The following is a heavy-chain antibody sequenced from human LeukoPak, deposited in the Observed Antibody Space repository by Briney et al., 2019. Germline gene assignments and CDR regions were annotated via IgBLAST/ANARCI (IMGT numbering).Heavy chain of an antibody. CDR1: GYTFTGYY. Sequence: ASVKVSCKASGYTFTGYYMHWVRQAPGQGLEWMGWINPNSGGTNYAQKFQGRVTMTRDTSISTAYMELSRLRSDDTAVYYCARQGGWEPHAFDIWGQGTMVTVSS. CDR3: ARQGGWEPHAFDI. J-gene: IGHJ3*02. CDR2: INPNSGGT. V-gene: IGHV1-2*02. D-gene: IGHD1-26*01.